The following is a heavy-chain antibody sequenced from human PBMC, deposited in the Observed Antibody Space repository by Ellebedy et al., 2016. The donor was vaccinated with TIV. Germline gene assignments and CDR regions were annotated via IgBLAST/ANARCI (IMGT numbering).Heavy chain of an antibody. CDR3: ARAQRGSLMDG. CDR1: GGSFSGYY. V-gene: IGHV4-34*01. D-gene: IGHD1-26*01. J-gene: IGHJ6*03. CDR2: INHSGST. Sequence: SETLSLXCAVHGGSFSGYYWSWIRQPPGKGLEWIGEINHSGSTNYNPSLKSRVTMSVDTSKSQFSLKLSSVTAADTAVYYCARAQRGSLMDGWGKGTTVTVSS.